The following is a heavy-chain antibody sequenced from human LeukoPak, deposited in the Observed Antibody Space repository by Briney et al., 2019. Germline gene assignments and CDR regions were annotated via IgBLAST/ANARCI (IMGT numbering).Heavy chain of an antibody. D-gene: IGHD1-26*01. Sequence: GGSLRLSCAASGFTFDDYAMHWVRQAPGKGLEWVSGISWNSGSIGYADSVKGRFTLSRDNAKNSLYLQMNSLRAEDTALYYCAKGMGRIVGATTTGGFDYWGQGTLVTVSS. J-gene: IGHJ4*02. CDR3: AKGMGRIVGATTTGGFDY. V-gene: IGHV3-9*01. CDR2: ISWNSGSI. CDR1: GFTFDDYA.